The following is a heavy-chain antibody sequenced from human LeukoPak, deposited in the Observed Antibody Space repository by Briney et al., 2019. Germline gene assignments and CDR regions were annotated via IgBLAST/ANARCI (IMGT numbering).Heavy chain of an antibody. V-gene: IGHV4-59*12. Sequence: PSETLSLTCTVSGGSISSYYWSWIRQPPGKGLEWIGYIYYSGSTNYNPSLKSRVTISGDTSKNQFSLKLSSVTAADTAVYYCATITGYSGYDVAFDIWGQGTMVTVSS. D-gene: IGHD5-12*01. CDR3: ATITGYSGYDVAFDI. CDR1: GGSISSYY. J-gene: IGHJ3*02. CDR2: IYYSGST.